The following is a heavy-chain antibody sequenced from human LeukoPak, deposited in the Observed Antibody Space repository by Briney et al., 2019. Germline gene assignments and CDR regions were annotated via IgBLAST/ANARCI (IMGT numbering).Heavy chain of an antibody. V-gene: IGHV3-21*01. Sequence: GGSLRLSCAASGFTFSTNSMNGVRQAPGKGLEGVSSISHTSSHIYYADSVRGRFTISRDNAKNSLYLQTNSLRVEAKAVYYCARVLDYYGSGSYSKDSYYYYMDVWGKGTTVTVSS. D-gene: IGHD3-10*01. CDR2: ISHTSSHI. CDR1: GFTFSTNS. CDR3: ARVLDYYGSGSYSKDSYYYYMDV. J-gene: IGHJ6*03.